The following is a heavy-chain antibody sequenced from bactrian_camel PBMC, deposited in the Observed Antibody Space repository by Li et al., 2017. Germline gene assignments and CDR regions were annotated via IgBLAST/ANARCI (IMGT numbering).Heavy chain of an antibody. V-gene: IGHV3S1*01. CDR1: GYMYSFYC. Sequence: HVQLVESGGDSVQAGESLRLSCAASGYMYSFYCFGWFRQAPGKEREGDARIDKAGATTYVDSVKDRFTISHDNAKNTLYLQMNSLKPEDTAMYYCAARSTVSADACGHERLAAQTGSYWGQGTQVTVS. J-gene: IGHJ4*01. CDR2: IDKAGATT. D-gene: IGHD6*01. CDR3: AARSTVSADACGHERLAAQTGSY.